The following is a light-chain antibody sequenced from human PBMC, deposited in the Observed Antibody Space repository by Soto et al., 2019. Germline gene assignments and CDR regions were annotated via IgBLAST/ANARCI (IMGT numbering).Light chain of an antibody. CDR3: ASWDDSLSGYV. CDR2: MND. V-gene: IGLV1-47*01. CDR1: TSNILRNY. Sequence: QSVLTQPPSASGNPGQRLTISCSGSTSNILRNYVYWYRQLPGTAPRLLISMNDQRPSGVPDRFSGSKSGTSASLAISGLRSEDEADYYCASWDDSLSGYVFGPGTK. J-gene: IGLJ1*01.